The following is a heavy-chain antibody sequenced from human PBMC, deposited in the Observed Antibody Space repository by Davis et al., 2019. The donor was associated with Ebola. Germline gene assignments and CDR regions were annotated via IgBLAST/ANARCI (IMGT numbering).Heavy chain of an antibody. D-gene: IGHD2-15*01. V-gene: IGHV3-30-3*01. Sequence: PGGSLRLSCAASGFTFSSYAMHWVRQAPGKGLEWVAVISYDGSNKYYADSVKGRFTISRDNSKNTLYLQMNSLRSDDTAVYYCARGGCSGGSCYSADYWGQGTLVTVSS. CDR3: ARGGCSGGSCYSADY. CDR1: GFTFSSYA. CDR2: ISYDGSNK. J-gene: IGHJ4*02.